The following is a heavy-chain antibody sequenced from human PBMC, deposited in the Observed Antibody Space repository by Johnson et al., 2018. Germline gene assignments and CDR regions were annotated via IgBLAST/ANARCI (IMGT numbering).Heavy chain of an antibody. Sequence: QVQLQESGPGLVKPSETLSLTCTVSGGSISSYYWSWIRQPPGKGLEWIGYIYYSGSTNYNPSLQSRVTISVDTSKNQFSLKLRSVTAADAAVYYCAREGHEGPAVGGDYYYYDMGGWGKGTTVTVSS. J-gene: IGHJ6*03. D-gene: IGHD2-15*01. V-gene: IGHV4-59*01. CDR3: AREGHEGPAVGGDYYYYDMGG. CDR2: IYYSGST. CDR1: GGSISSYY.